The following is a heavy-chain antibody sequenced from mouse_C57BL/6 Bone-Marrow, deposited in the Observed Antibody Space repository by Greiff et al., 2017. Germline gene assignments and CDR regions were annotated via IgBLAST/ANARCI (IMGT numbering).Heavy chain of an antibody. Sequence: EVHLVESEGGLVQPGSSMKLSCTASGFTFSDYYMAWVRQVPEKGLEWVANINYDGSSTYYLDSLKSRFIISRDNAKNILHLQMSSLKSEDTATYYCARDTPIYYGNYVGYFDVWGTGTTVTVSS. J-gene: IGHJ1*03. CDR2: INYDGSST. CDR3: ARDTPIYYGNYVGYFDV. CDR1: GFTFSDYY. D-gene: IGHD2-1*01. V-gene: IGHV5-16*01.